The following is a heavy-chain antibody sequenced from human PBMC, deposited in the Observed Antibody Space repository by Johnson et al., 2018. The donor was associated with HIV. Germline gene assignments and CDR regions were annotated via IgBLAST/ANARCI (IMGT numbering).Heavy chain of an antibody. J-gene: IGHJ3*02. CDR3: ARVLRGYDAFDI. V-gene: IGHV3-11*04. D-gene: IGHD6-25*01. CDR1: GFTFSDYY. CDR2: ISSSGDII. Sequence: QVQLVESGGGLVKPGGSLRLSCAASGFTFSDYYMTWIRQAPGKGLEWLSFISSSGDIIRYADSVKGRFTISRDNAKNSLNLQMNSLRADDTAVYYCARVLRGYDAFDIWGQGTRVTVSS.